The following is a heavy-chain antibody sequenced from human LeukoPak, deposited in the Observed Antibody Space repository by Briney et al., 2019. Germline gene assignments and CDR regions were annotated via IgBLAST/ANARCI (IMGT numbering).Heavy chain of an antibody. Sequence: GGSLRLSCAASGFTFSSYAMSWVRQAPGKGLEWVSSISSSSSYIYYADSVKGRFTISRDNAKNSLYLQMNSLRAEDTAVYYCASMASTDYWGQGGHLTVSS. CDR1: GFTFSSYA. J-gene: IGHJ4*02. V-gene: IGHV3-21*01. CDR3: ASMASTDY. D-gene: IGHD2/OR15-2a*01. CDR2: ISSSSSYI.